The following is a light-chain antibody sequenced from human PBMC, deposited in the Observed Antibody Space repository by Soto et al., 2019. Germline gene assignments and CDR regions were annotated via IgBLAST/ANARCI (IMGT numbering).Light chain of an antibody. CDR1: QSINTY. CDR3: QQSYSTPRT. J-gene: IGKJ1*01. CDR2: AAS. V-gene: IGKV1-39*01. Sequence: DVQVTQSPSSLSASVGDRVYISCRTSQSINTYLNWYQQRPGTAPRVLIYAASTLQSGVPSRFTGSGSGTEFTLTITGLQSEDFATYFCQQSYSTPRTFGQGTKLEI.